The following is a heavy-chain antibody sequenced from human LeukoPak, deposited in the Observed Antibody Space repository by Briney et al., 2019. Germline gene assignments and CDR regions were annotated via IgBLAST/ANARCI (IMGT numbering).Heavy chain of an antibody. Sequence: ASVKVSCKASGGTFSSYAISWVRQAPGQGLEWMGGIIPIFGTANYAQKFQGKVTITTDESTSTAYMELSSLRSEDAAVYYCARDRGYCSGGSCYSLSHPQYYFDYWGQGTLVTVSS. J-gene: IGHJ4*02. CDR3: ARDRGYCSGGSCYSLSHPQYYFDY. V-gene: IGHV1-69*05. CDR2: IIPIFGTA. D-gene: IGHD2-15*01. CDR1: GGTFSSYA.